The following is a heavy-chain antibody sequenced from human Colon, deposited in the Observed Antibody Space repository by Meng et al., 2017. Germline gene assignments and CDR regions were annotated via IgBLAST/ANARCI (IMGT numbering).Heavy chain of an antibody. D-gene: IGHD4-17*01. J-gene: IGHJ5*02. CDR1: GGTFSGFA. V-gene: IGHV1-69*01. CDR2: IIPAFGTT. Sequence: QVQLVQSGAAVKKPGSSVKVSCKASGGTFSGFAMAWLRQAPGQGLEWMGGIIPAFGTTTYARRFEGRLTITADEATSTAYMELSSLTSDDTAVYYCARRPPDYGDYNWFDPWGQGTLVTVSS. CDR3: ARRPPDYGDYNWFDP.